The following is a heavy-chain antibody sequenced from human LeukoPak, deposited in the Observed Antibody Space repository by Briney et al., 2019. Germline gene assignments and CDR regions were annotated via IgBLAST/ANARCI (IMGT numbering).Heavy chain of an antibody. V-gene: IGHV4-59*01. J-gene: IGHJ6*03. CDR1: GGSISNYY. CDR3: ARDWGVSARPGYMDV. CDR2: IYYSGST. D-gene: IGHD6-6*01. Sequence: SEALSLTCTVSGGSISNYYWSWIRQPPGKGLEWIGYIYYSGSTKYNPSLKSRVTISVDTSKNQFSLRLSSVTAADTAVYYCARDWGVSARPGYMDVWGKGTTVTVSS.